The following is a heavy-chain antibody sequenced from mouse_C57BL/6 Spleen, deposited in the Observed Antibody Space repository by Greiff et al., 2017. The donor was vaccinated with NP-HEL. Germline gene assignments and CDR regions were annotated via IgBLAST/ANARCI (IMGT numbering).Heavy chain of an antibody. D-gene: IGHD1-1*01. CDR2: IYPGSGST. V-gene: IGHV1-55*01. J-gene: IGHJ3*01. CDR1: GYTFTSYW. Sequence: VQLVESGAELVKPGASVKMSCKASGYTFTSYWITWVKQRPGQGLEWIGDIYPGSGSTNYNEKFKSKATLTVDTSSSTAYMQLSSLTSEDSAVYYCARGDYGSRRFAYWGQGTLVTVSA. CDR3: ARGDYGSRRFAY.